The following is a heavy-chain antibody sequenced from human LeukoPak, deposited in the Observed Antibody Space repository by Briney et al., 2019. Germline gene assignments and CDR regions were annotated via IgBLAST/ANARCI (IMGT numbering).Heavy chain of an antibody. Sequence: PGGSLRLSCTASGFIFGDYAMTWLRQAPGEGLEWVGCIISKAYGETTEYAASVKGRITISRDDSKSIAYLQMNSLKTEDTAVYYCARGFYGMDVWGQGTTVTVSS. CDR1: GFIFGDYA. CDR3: ARGFYGMDV. J-gene: IGHJ6*02. CDR2: IISKAYGETT. V-gene: IGHV3-49*03.